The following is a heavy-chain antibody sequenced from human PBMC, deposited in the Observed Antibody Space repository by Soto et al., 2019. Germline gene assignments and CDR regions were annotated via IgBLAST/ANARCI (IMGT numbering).Heavy chain of an antibody. V-gene: IGHV1-69*13. Sequence: GASVKVSCKASGGTFSSYAISWVRQAPGQGLEWMGGIIPIFGTANYAQKFQGRVTITADESTSTAYMELSSLRSEDTAVYYCARYTKPTRRAYYYYGMDVWGQGTTVTVSS. J-gene: IGHJ6*02. CDR1: GGTFSSYA. D-gene: IGHD2-8*01. CDR2: IIPIFGTA. CDR3: ARYTKPTRRAYYYYGMDV.